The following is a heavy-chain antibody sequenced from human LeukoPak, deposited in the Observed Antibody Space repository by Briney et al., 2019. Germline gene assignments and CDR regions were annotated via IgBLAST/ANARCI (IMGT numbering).Heavy chain of an antibody. D-gene: IGHD3-10*01. CDR1: GFNFRNYA. Sequence: PPGGSLRLSCSASGFNFRNYAMHWVRQAPGKGLECVSAMSVVTDRTFYADSVMGRFTISRDNSANTLYLQMSSLRPEDTAVYYCAKPARGSGIQDGFDSWGQGTLVTVSS. CDR2: MSVVTDRT. V-gene: IGHV3-64D*06. CDR3: AKPARGSGIQDGFDS. J-gene: IGHJ4*02.